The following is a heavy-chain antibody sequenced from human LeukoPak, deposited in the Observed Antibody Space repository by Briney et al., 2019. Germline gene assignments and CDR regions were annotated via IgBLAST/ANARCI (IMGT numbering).Heavy chain of an antibody. D-gene: IGHD5-18*01. CDR1: GYTFTGYY. V-gene: IGHV1-2*02. CDR3: ARAGMIQLWLHNWFDP. CDR2: INPNSGGT. J-gene: IGHJ5*02. Sequence: ASVKVSCKASGYTFTGYYMHWVRQAPGQGLEWMGWINPNSGGTNYAQKFQGRVTMTRDTSISTDYMELSRLRSDDTAVYYCARAGMIQLWLHNWFDPWGQGTLVTVSS.